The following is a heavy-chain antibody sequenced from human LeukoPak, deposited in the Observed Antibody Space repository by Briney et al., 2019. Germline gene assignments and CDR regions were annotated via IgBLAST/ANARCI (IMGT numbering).Heavy chain of an antibody. J-gene: IGHJ4*02. CDR1: GGTFSSYA. CDR3: ARGRSGKLLWFGELLF. Sequence: SVKVSCKASGGTFSSYAISWARQAPGQGLEWMGGIIPIFGTANYAQKFQGRVTITTDGSTSTAYMELSSLRSEDTAVYYCARGRSGKLLWFGELLFWGQGTLVTVPS. D-gene: IGHD3-10*01. V-gene: IGHV1-69*05. CDR2: IIPIFGTA.